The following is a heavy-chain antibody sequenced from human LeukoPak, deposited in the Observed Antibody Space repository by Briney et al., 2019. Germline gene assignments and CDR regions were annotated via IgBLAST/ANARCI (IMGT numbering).Heavy chain of an antibody. Sequence: PGGSLRLPCAASGFTFSSYSMNWVRQAPGRGLEWVSSISSSSSYIYYADSVKGRFTISRDNAKNSLYLQMNSLRAEDTAVYYCARRLTRYNCFDPWGQGILVTVSS. CDR2: ISSSSSYI. CDR1: GFTFSSYS. V-gene: IGHV3-21*01. CDR3: ARRLTRYNCFDP. J-gene: IGHJ5*02. D-gene: IGHD2-21*02.